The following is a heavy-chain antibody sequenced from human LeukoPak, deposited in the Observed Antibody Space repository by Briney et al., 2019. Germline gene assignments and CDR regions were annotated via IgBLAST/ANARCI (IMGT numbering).Heavy chain of an antibody. D-gene: IGHD2-2*01. J-gene: IGHJ3*02. Sequence: SETLSLTCTVSGSIIGYYWSWIRPPPGKGLAWIGYIYTSGSTNYNPSLESRVTISVDTSKNQFSLDLSSVTAADTAVYYCARQKCTSTSCLTKNAFDIWGQGTMVTVSS. CDR3: ARQKCTSTSCLTKNAFDI. CDR2: IYTSGST. CDR1: GSIIGYY. V-gene: IGHV4-4*09.